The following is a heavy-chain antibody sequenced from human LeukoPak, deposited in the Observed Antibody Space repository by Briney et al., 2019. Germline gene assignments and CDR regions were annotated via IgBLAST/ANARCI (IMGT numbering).Heavy chain of an antibody. CDR1: GGSISSGSYY. CDR2: IYTSGST. Sequence: SETLSLTCTVSGGSISSGSYYWSWIRQPAGKGLEWIGRIYTSGSTNYNPSLKSRVTISVDTSKNQFSLKLSSVTAADTAVYYCARHLGGYDFARYDYWGQGTLVTVSS. CDR3: ARHLGGYDFARYDY. J-gene: IGHJ4*02. D-gene: IGHD5-12*01. V-gene: IGHV4-61*02.